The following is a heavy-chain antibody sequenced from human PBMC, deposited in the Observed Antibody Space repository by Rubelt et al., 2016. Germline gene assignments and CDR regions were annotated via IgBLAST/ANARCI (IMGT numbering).Heavy chain of an antibody. D-gene: IGHD6-19*01. J-gene: IGHJ4*02. V-gene: IGHV1-18*01. CDR1: GYTFTNYG. Sequence: QVQLVQSGPEVKKPGASVKVSCKASGYTFTNYGISWVRQAPGQGLEWVGWISVYNGHTNYAQKLKGRVNMTTEPSTTTSSMELKKLRSDDTAMYYCARRVTSGWHQNDCWGQGTRVTVSS. CDR3: ARRVTSGWHQNDC. CDR2: ISVYNGHT.